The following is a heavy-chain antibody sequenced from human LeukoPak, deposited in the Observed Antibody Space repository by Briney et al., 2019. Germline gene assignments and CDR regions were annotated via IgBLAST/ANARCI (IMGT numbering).Heavy chain of an antibody. CDR1: GGSISSYY. CDR2: IYYSGST. CDR3: ARQKEDRSSTDYWYFDL. V-gene: IGHV4-59*08. J-gene: IGHJ2*01. D-gene: IGHD4-11*01. Sequence: SETLSLTCTVSGGSISSYYWSWIRQPPGKGLEWIGYIYYSGSTNYNPSLKSRVTISVDTSKNQFSLKLSSVTAADTAVYYCARQKEDRSSTDYWYFDLWGRGTLVTVSS.